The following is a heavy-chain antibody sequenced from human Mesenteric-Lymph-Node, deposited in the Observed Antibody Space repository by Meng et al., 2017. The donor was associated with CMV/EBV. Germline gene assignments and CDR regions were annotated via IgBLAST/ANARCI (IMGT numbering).Heavy chain of an antibody. CDR3: ARDPLGEAAAGSNWFDP. D-gene: IGHD6-13*01. J-gene: IGHJ5*02. CDR2: ISSSSSYI. CDR1: GFTFSSYS. V-gene: IGHV3-21*01. Sequence: GSLKISCAASGFTFSSYSMNWVRQAPGKGLEWVSSISSSSSYIYYADSVKGRFTISRDNAKNSLYLQMNSLRAEDTAVYYCARDPLGEAAAGSNWFDPWGQGTLVTVSS.